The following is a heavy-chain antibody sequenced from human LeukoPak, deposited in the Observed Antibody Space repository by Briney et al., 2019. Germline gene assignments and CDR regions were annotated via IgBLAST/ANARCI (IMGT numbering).Heavy chain of an antibody. D-gene: IGHD3-10*01. J-gene: IGHJ6*03. V-gene: IGHV3-23*01. CDR3: ARGDGEGVLWFGANMDV. CDR1: DFTFSNYA. CDR2: ISGSGDST. Sequence: GGSLRLSCAASDFTFSNYAMNWVRQAPGKGLEWVSGISGSGDSTYYADSVKGRFTISRDNAKNSLYLQMNSLRAEDTAVYYCARGDGEGVLWFGANMDVWGKGTTVTVSS.